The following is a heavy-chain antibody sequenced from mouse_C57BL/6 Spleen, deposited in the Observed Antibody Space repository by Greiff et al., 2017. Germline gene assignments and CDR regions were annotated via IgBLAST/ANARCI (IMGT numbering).Heavy chain of an antibody. V-gene: IGHV14-4*01. Sequence: VQLQQPGAELVRPGASVKLSCTASGFNIKDDYMHWVKQRPEQGLEWIGWIDPENGDTEYASKFQGKATITADTSSNTAYLQLSSLTSEDTAVYYCTAGYSHCYWSQGTTRTVSS. D-gene: IGHD6-1*01. CDR1: GFNIKDDY. CDR3: TAGYSHCY. CDR2: IDPENGDT. J-gene: IGHJ2*01.